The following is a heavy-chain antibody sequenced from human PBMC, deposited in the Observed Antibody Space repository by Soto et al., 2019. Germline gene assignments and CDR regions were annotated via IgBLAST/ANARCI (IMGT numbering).Heavy chain of an antibody. CDR2: VWNDGALK. V-gene: IGHV3-33*01. J-gene: IGHJ5*02. Sequence: PGGSLRLCWAASGTGFSKYGILGVGQAPGKGLEWVAVVWNDGALKYYADSVKGRFTISKDISKNTLFLQIGTLRAVASAVYYCARRPSLXNSGSACFAPWGQGP. CDR3: ARRPSLXNSGSACFAP. CDR1: GTGFSKYG. D-gene: IGHD6-25*01.